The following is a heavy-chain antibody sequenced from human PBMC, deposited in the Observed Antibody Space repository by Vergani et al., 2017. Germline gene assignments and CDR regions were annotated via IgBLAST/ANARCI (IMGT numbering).Heavy chain of an antibody. CDR2: IWYDGSKE. J-gene: IGHJ1*01. D-gene: IGHD3-22*01. CDR3: TKAGQYDSDNFHDS. V-gene: IGHV3-30*02. CDR1: GFTLSSHA. Sequence: QVQLEESGGGVVQPGRSLRLSCAGSGFTLSSHAMHWVRQAPGKGLEWVAFIWYDGSKEYYADSVKGRFTISRDNSQTTVFLQMNSLRADDSAVYYCTKAGQYDSDNFHDSWGQGDLVTVAS.